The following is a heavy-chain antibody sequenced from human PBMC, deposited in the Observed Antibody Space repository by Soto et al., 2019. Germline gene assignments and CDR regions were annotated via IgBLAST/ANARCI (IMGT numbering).Heavy chain of an antibody. CDR2: IKSKTDGGTT. V-gene: IGHV3-15*01. J-gene: IGHJ5*02. D-gene: IGHD3-16*01. CDR1: GFTFSNAW. CDR3: TTDLRGGPWFDP. Sequence: PGGSLRLSCAASGFTFSNAWMSWVRQAPGKGLEWVGRIKSKTDGGTTDYAAPVKGRFTISRDDSKNTLYLQMNSLKTEDTAVYYCTTDLRGGPWFDPWGQGTLVTVSS.